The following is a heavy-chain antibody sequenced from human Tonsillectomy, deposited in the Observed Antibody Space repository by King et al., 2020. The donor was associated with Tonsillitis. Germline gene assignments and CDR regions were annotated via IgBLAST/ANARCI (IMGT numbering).Heavy chain of an antibody. Sequence: QLVQSGAGVKKPGASVKVSCKASGYTFISYHMHWVRQAPGQGLEWMGIINPSGGSTSYAQKFQGRVTTTRDTSTSTVYMELSSLRSEDTAVYYCARAMGGDTAMAHTTLDYWGQGTLVTVSS. CDR1: GYTFISYH. J-gene: IGHJ4*02. CDR3: ARAMGGDTAMAHTTLDY. CDR2: INPSGGST. D-gene: IGHD5-18*01. V-gene: IGHV1-46*01.